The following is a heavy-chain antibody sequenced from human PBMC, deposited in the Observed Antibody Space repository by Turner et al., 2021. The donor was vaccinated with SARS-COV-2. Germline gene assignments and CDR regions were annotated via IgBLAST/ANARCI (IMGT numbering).Heavy chain of an antibody. J-gene: IGHJ6*02. CDR2: IRRRRSCR. CDR1: GFPFSSYT. D-gene: IGHD3-3*01. V-gene: IGHV3-21*01. Sequence: EVRLVESGGGLVKPGGSLRLPWPASGFPFSSYTMNWVRKAYGKGLGWVSAIRRRRSCRYYADSVKDRFTILRDNAKNSLYMQMNSLRAEDTAVYYCARDSGARDYDLWSGYYPTMGMDVWGQGTMVTVSS. CDR3: ARDSGARDYDLWSGYYPTMGMDV.